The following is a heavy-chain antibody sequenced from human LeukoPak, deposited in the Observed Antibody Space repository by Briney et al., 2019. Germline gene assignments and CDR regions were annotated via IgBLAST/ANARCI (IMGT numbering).Heavy chain of an antibody. CDR3: AKELYGNPSGY. D-gene: IGHD2-8*01. CDR1: GFTFSSYS. V-gene: IGHV3-23*01. Sequence: GGPLRLSCAASGFTFSSYSMNWVRQAPGKGLEWVSAISGDGGTISYAASVRGRFTISRDNAKNTLFLQMSSLRAGDTALYYCAKELYGNPSGYWGQGTRVTVSS. CDR2: ISGDGGTI. J-gene: IGHJ4*02.